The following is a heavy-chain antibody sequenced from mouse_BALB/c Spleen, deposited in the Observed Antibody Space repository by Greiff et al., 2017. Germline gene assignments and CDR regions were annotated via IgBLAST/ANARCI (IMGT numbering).Heavy chain of an antibody. D-gene: IGHD1-2*01. CDR2: ISYDGSN. CDR3: ARDLYYGYEGKFAY. V-gene: IGHV3-6*02. CDR1: GYSITSGYY. J-gene: IGHJ3*01. Sequence: EVKLVESGPGLVKPSQSLSLTCSVTGYSITSGYYWNWIRQFPGNKLEWMGYISYDGSNNYNPSLKNRISITRDTSKNQFFLKLNSVTTEDTATYYCARDLYYGYEGKFAYWGQGTLVTVSA.